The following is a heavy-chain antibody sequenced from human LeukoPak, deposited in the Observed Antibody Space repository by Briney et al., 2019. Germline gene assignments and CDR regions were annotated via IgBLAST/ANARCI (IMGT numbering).Heavy chain of an antibody. CDR3: ARGERLLSFLK. CDR1: GFTFSSYA. V-gene: IGHV3-64*04. Sequence: TGGSLRLSCAASGFTFSSYAMNWVRQAPGKGLEYVSSISYNGGSTYYADSVKGRFTISRDNSKNTLYLQMNSLRAEDTAIYYCARGERLLSFLKWGQGTLVTVSS. D-gene: IGHD3-3*01. CDR2: ISYNGGST. J-gene: IGHJ4*02.